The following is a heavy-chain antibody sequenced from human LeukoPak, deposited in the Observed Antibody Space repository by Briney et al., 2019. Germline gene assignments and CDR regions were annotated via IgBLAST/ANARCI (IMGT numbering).Heavy chain of an antibody. CDR1: GYTLTELS. CDR3: ATGGYCSSTSCVTYYYYGMDV. D-gene: IGHD2-2*01. J-gene: IGHJ6*02. V-gene: IGHV1-24*01. CDR2: FDPEDGET. Sequence: ASVKVSCKVSGYTLTELSMHWVRQAPGKGLEWMGGFDPEDGETIYAQKFQGRVTMTEDTSTDTAYMELSSLRSEDTAVYYCATGGYCSSTSCVTYYYYGMDVWGQGTTVTVSS.